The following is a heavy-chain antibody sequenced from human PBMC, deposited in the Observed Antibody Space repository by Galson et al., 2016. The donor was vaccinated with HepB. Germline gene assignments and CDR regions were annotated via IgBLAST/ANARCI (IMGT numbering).Heavy chain of an antibody. J-gene: IGHJ4*02. CDR1: GFTFGSFT. CDR3: SKAETVAAPEY. V-gene: IGHV3-21*01. Sequence: SLRLSCAASGFTFGSFTMTWVRQAPGKGLEWVSTISSTSKYINYADSVKGRFTVSRDNAKSSVSLQMNSLRAEDTAVYYCSKAETVAAPEYWGQGTLVTVSS. CDR2: ISSTSKYI. D-gene: IGHD6-19*01.